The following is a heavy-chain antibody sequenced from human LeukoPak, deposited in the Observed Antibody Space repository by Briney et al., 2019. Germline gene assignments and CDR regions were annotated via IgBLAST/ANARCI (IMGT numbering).Heavy chain of an antibody. CDR2: IIPILGIA. J-gene: IGHJ4*02. CDR1: GYTFTRFG. Sequence: GASVKVSCKASGYTFTRFGIRWVRQAPGQGLEWMGRIIPILGIANYAQKFQGRVTITADKSTSTAYMELSSLRSEDTAVYYCARDARHNYYDSSGTFDYWGQGTLVTFSS. V-gene: IGHV1-69*04. CDR3: ARDARHNYYDSSGTFDY. D-gene: IGHD3-22*01.